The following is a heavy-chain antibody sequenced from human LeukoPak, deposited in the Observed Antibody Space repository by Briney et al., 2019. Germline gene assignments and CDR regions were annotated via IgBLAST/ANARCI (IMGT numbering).Heavy chain of an antibody. CDR1: GGSISSGGYS. D-gene: IGHD2-8*01. CDR3: ARQNVLFGWFDP. Sequence: SETLSLTCAVSGGSISSGGYSWSWIRQPPGKGLEWIGYIYHSGSTYYNPSLKSRVTISVDRSKNQFSLKLSSVTAADTAVYYCARQNVLFGWFDPWGQGTLVTVSS. CDR2: IYHSGST. V-gene: IGHV4-30-2*01. J-gene: IGHJ5*02.